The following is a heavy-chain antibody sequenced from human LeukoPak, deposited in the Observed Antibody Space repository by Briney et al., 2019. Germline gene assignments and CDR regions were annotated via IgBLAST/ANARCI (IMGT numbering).Heavy chain of an antibody. CDR3: ARDQMGGYCSGGSCPRWFVR. J-gene: IGHJ5*02. Sequence: GGSLRPSCSASGFTFSSCRMHWARQAPGKGLEWVAVIWYDGSNKYYADSVKGRFTISRDNSKNTLYLQMNSQRAKDTAVYYCARDQMGGYCSGGSCPRWFVRRGQRTKVTVFS. V-gene: IGHV3-33*01. CDR2: IWYDGSNK. D-gene: IGHD2-15*01. CDR1: GFTFSSCR.